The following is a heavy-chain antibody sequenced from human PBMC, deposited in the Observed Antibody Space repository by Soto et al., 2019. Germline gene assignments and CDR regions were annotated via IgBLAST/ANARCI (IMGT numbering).Heavy chain of an antibody. Sequence: QVQLVESGGGVVQPGGSLRLSCTASGFTLSNVGMHWVRQAPGKGLEWVAIIWYDGSKKVYGDSVKGRFTISRDTSKNTLYLQMNNVIVEDTDLYYCARDEHMIGGVRYVMDVWGQGTTVTVSS. CDR2: IWYDGSKK. CDR1: GFTLSNVG. V-gene: IGHV3-33*01. J-gene: IGHJ6*02. CDR3: ARDEHMIGGVRYVMDV. D-gene: IGHD3-16*01.